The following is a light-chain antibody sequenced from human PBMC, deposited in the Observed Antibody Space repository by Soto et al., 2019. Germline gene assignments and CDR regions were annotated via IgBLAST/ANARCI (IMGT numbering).Light chain of an antibody. CDR1: RSDVGGYNY. CDR2: DVS. Sequence: QSALTQPASVSGSPGQSITISCTGTRSDVGGYNYVSWYQQHPGKAPKLMIYDVSHRPSGVSNRFSGSKSGNTASLTISGLLAEDEADYYCNSYTSSSPVVFGGGTKLTVL. J-gene: IGLJ3*02. V-gene: IGLV2-14*03. CDR3: NSYTSSSPVV.